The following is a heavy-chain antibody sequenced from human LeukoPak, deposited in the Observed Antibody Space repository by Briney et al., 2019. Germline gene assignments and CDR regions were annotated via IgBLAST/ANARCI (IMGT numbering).Heavy chain of an antibody. Sequence: PSETLSLTCTVTGGSMSSYYWSWIRQPAGKGLEWIGRIYTSGSTNYNPSLKSRVTISVDTSKNQFSLKLSSVTAADTAVYYCARDPGPVTYYYGSGSHYFDYWGQGTLVTVSS. CDR1: GGSMSSYY. D-gene: IGHD3-10*01. CDR3: ARDPGPVTYYYGSGSHYFDY. J-gene: IGHJ4*02. V-gene: IGHV4-4*07. CDR2: IYTSGST.